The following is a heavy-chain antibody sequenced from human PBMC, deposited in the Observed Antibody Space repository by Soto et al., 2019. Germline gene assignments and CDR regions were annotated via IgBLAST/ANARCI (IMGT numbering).Heavy chain of an antibody. CDR2: FSLSGTT. CDR3: ARGMTPPGAPAWYYFAS. V-gene: IGHV4-4*07. J-gene: IGHJ4*02. Sequence: QVQLQESGPGLMKPSETLSLTCTVSGASITGSSYWSWIRQPAGKGLEWIGRFSLSGTTNYNPSLRSRVTMSADVSKNQFALRLTSVTAADTALYYCARGMTPPGAPAWYYFASWGQGTLVTVSS. CDR1: GASITGSSY. D-gene: IGHD2-8*02.